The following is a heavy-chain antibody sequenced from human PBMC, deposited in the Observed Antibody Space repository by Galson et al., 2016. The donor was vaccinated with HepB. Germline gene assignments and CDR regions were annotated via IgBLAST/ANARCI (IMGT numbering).Heavy chain of an antibody. CDR1: GFIFSAYN. D-gene: IGHD3-16*01. J-gene: IGHJ4*02. Sequence: SLRLSCAASGFIFSAYNMNWARQAPGKGPEWIAWITSSSDTMYYADSVKGRFTISRDNAKNSLYLEMNSLRDEDTAVYYCARDDYFRLGYWGQGTLVTVSS. CDR2: ITSSSDTM. V-gene: IGHV3-48*02. CDR3: ARDDYFRLGY.